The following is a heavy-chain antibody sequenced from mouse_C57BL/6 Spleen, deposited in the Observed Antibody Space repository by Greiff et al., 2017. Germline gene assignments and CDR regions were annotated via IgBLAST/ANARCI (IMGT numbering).Heavy chain of an antibody. CDR3: ARLGTTVVARGFDC. CDR2: IDPSDSYT. Sequence: QVQLQQPGAELVMPGASVKLSCKASGYTFTSYWMHWVQQRPGQGLEWIGEIDPSDSYTNYNQKFKGKSTLTVDKSSSTAYMQLSSLTSEDSAVYECARLGTTVVARGFDCWGNGATLTVAS. D-gene: IGHD1-1*01. V-gene: IGHV1-69*01. CDR1: GYTFTSYW. J-gene: IGHJ2*01.